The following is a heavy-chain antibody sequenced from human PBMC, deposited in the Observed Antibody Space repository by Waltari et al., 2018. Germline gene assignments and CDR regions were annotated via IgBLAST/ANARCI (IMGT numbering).Heavy chain of an antibody. CDR3: ARGGALYSGYYPGGARYYYYMDV. Sequence: QVQLVQSGAEVKKPGSSVKVSCKASGGTFSSYAISWVRQAPGQGLEWMGGIIPIFGTANYAQKFQGRVTITADESTSTAYMELSSLRSEDTAVYYCARGGALYSGYYPGGARYYYYMDVWGKGTTVTISS. CDR2: IIPIFGTA. D-gene: IGHD5-12*01. J-gene: IGHJ6*03. V-gene: IGHV1-69*12. CDR1: GGTFSSYA.